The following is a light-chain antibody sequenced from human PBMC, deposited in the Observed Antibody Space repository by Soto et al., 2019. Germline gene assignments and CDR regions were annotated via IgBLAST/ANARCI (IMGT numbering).Light chain of an antibody. CDR3: QQYDSCPLT. Sequence: DIQMTQSPSTLSAIVGDRVTINCRASQRISNWLAWYRQRPGKVPELLIYKASTLESGAPSRFSDSGSGTEFTRAITSLQPDDFGIYYCQQYDSCPLTFGGGTKVQIK. CDR1: QRISNW. J-gene: IGKJ4*01. CDR2: KAS. V-gene: IGKV1-5*03.